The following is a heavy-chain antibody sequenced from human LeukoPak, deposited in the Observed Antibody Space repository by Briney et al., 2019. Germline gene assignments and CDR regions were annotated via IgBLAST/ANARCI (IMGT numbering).Heavy chain of an antibody. CDR3: ARDFGSPGSGTLYYFDY. V-gene: IGHV3-7*01. J-gene: IGHJ4*02. Sequence: EGSLRLTCATSGFTFHNYWMTWVRQAPGKGLEWVANIKQDKNEKYYVDSVKGRFTISADSAQSSLYLQMNSLKAEDTAVYYCARDFGSPGSGTLYYFDYWGQGTLVTVSS. CDR1: GFTFHNYW. D-gene: IGHD3-10*01. CDR2: IKQDKNEK.